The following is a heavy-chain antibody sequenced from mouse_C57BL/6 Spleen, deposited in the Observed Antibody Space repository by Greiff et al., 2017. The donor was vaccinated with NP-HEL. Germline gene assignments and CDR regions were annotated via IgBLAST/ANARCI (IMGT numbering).Heavy chain of an antibody. CDR2: IHPNSGST. Sequence: QVQLKQPGAELVKPGASVKLSCKASGYTFTSYWMHWVKQRPGQGLEWIGMIHPNSGSTNYNEKFKSKATLTVDKSSSTAYMQLSSLTSEDSAVYYCVREGNYYGSSSSPTLGYWGQGTTLTVSS. D-gene: IGHD1-1*01. V-gene: IGHV1-64*01. J-gene: IGHJ2*01. CDR3: VREGNYYGSSSSPTLGY. CDR1: GYTFTSYW.